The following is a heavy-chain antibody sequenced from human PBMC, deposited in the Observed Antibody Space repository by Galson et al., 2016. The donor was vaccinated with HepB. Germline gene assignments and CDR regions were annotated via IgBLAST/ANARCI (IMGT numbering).Heavy chain of an antibody. CDR3: ARDQGWEGGWFDP. V-gene: IGHV3-30*09. CDR1: GFTLNNYA. Sequence: SLRLSCAASGFTLNNYALNWVRHAPGKGLEWVALISYDGSNRYYGDPVRGRFAISRDTSKNTVYLQMNSLRPEDTAVYYCARDQGWEGGWFDPWGQGTLVTVSS. D-gene: IGHD1-26*01. CDR2: ISYDGSNR. J-gene: IGHJ5*02.